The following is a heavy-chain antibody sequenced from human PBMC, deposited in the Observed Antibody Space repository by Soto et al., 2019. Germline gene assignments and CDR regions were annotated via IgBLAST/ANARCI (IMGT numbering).Heavy chain of an antibody. V-gene: IGHV3-23*01. J-gene: IGHJ6*03. Sequence: SLRLSCAASGFTFSSYAMSWVRQAPGKGLEWVSAISGSGGSTYYADSVKGRFTISRDNSKNTLYLQMNSLRAEDTAVYYCAKGDDILTGYDYYYYMDVWGKGTTVTVSS. D-gene: IGHD3-9*01. CDR2: ISGSGGST. CDR3: AKGDDILTGYDYYYYMDV. CDR1: GFTFSSYA.